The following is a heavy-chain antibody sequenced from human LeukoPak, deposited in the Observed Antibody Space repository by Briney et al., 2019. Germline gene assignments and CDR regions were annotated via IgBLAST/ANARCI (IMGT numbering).Heavy chain of an antibody. D-gene: IGHD2-15*01. Sequence: GGSLRLSCAASGFTFSSFSMNWVRQAPGKGLEWVSSISSSSSYIYYADSVKGRFTISRDNAKNSLYLQMNSLRAEDTAVYYCAKVQGVVAATFNYYYYYYMDVWGKGTTVTISS. CDR3: AKVQGVVAATFNYYYYYYMDV. CDR1: GFTFSSFS. CDR2: ISSSSSYI. V-gene: IGHV3-21*04. J-gene: IGHJ6*03.